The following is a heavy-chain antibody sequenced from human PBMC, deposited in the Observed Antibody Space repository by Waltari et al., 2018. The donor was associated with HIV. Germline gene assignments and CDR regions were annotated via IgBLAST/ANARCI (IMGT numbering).Heavy chain of an antibody. CDR1: GCTFRSSW. J-gene: IGHJ5*02. V-gene: IGHV3-74*01. CDR2: ITSDGSST. Sequence: EVQLVAFGGGLVQPGGSVRLSCAASGCTFRSSWKQWVRQAPGKGLVWVSRITSDGSSTSYADSVKGRFTISRDNAKNTLYLQMNSLRAEDTAVYYCARESEGYYASGTGNWFDPWGQGTLVTVSS. D-gene: IGHD3-10*01. CDR3: ARESEGYYASGTGNWFDP.